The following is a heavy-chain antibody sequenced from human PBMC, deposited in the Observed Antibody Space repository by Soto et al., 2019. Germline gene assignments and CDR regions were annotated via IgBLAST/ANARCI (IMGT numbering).Heavy chain of an antibody. J-gene: IGHJ6*02. Sequence: SETLSLTCAVYGGSFSGYYWSWIRQPPGKGLEWIGEINHSGSTNYNPSLESRVTISVDTSKNQFSLKLSSVTAADTAVYYCARVIAARRDGAKNYYYYGMDVWGQGTTVS. CDR3: ARVIAARRDGAKNYYYYGMDV. CDR1: GGSFSGYY. CDR2: INHSGST. V-gene: IGHV4-34*01. D-gene: IGHD6-6*01.